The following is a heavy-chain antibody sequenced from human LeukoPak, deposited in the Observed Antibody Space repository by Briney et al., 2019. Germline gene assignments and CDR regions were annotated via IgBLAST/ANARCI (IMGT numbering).Heavy chain of an antibody. CDR1: GGSINSFY. Sequence: SETLSLICTVSGGSINSFYWTWIRQPAGKGLEWIGRIYSSGSTNFNPSLKSRVTMSVDTSKNQFSLRLSSVTAADTAVYYCSRHEYYTSGWYIYWGQGTLVTVSS. D-gene: IGHD6-19*01. V-gene: IGHV4-4*07. J-gene: IGHJ4*02. CDR3: SRHEYYTSGWYIY. CDR2: IYSSGST.